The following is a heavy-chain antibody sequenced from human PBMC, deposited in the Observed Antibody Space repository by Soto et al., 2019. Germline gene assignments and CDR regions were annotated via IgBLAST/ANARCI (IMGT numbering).Heavy chain of an antibody. CDR2: VNPGNGTT. CDR1: GYTFTAYY. J-gene: IGHJ4*02. Sequence: GASVKVSCKASGYTFTAYYMHWVRQAPGQGLEWMGWVNPGNGTTSFAQKFQGRVTMTRDTSISTAYMELSGLRSDDTAMYYCARDTYANFDYWGQGTLVTVCS. D-gene: IGHD2-8*01. CDR3: ARDTYANFDY. V-gene: IGHV1-2*02.